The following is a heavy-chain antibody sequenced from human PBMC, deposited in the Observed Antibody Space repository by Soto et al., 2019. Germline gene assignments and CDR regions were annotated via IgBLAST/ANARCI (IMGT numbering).Heavy chain of an antibody. CDR1: GVPFSSYS. CDR2: ISSSSSTI. J-gene: IGHJ4*02. D-gene: IGHD4-17*01. Sequence: TGGSLRLSCAASGVPFSSYSMNWVRQAPGKGLEWVSYISSSSSTIYYADSVKGRFTISRDNAKNSLYLQMNSLRAEDTAVYYCARGFSGAYGDSSDYWGQGTLVTVSS. V-gene: IGHV3-48*01. CDR3: ARGFSGAYGDSSDY.